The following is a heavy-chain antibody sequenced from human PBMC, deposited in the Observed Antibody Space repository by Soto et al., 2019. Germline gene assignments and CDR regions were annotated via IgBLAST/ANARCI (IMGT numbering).Heavy chain of an antibody. D-gene: IGHD6-13*01. CDR1: GGSISSGGYY. V-gene: IGHV4-31*03. Sequence: SETLSLTCTVSGGSISSGGYYWSWIRQHPGKGLEWIGYIYYSVSTYYNPPLKSRVTISVDTFKNQFSLKLSSVTAADTAVYYCARVGQQLAYYYMDVWGKGTTVTVSS. CDR3: ARVGQQLAYYYMDV. CDR2: IYYSVST. J-gene: IGHJ6*03.